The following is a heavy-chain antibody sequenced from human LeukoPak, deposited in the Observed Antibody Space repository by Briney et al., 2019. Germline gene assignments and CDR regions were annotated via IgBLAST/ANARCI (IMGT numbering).Heavy chain of an antibody. Sequence: SVKVSCKASGGTFSSYAISWVRQAPGQGLEWVGGIIPIFGTANYAQKFQGRVTITADESTSTAYMELSSLRSEDTAVYYCARAEYSSSWFDYWGQGTLVTVSS. CDR2: IIPIFGTA. D-gene: IGHD6-13*01. V-gene: IGHV1-69*01. CDR3: ARAEYSSSWFDY. J-gene: IGHJ4*02. CDR1: GGTFSSYA.